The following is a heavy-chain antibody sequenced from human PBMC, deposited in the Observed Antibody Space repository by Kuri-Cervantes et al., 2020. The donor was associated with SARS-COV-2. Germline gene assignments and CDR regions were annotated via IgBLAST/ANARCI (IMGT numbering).Heavy chain of an antibody. CDR2: ISAGGDTV. Sequence: GGPLRLSCAASGFSFSGYAMSWVRQAPGKGLERVSAISAGGDTVLYADSVRGRFTISRDNSKNTLYLQTNSLRAEDTAIYYCAKVILNSDSSTLGRFDFWGLGTLVTVSS. J-gene: IGHJ4*02. D-gene: IGHD6-13*01. V-gene: IGHV3-23*01. CDR1: GFSFSGYA. CDR3: AKVILNSDSSTLGRFDF.